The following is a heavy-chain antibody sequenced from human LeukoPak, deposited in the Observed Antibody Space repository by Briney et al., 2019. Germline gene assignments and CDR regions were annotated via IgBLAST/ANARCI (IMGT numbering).Heavy chain of an antibody. V-gene: IGHV1-2*02. CDR1: GYTFTGYY. CDR3: ARTTYGDSSFDY. Sequence: ASVKVSCKASGYTFTGYYMHWVRQAPGQGLEWMGWINPNSGGTNYAQKFQGRVTMTRDTSISTAYMGLSRLRSDDTAVYYCARTTYGDSSFDYWGQGTLVTVSS. J-gene: IGHJ4*02. D-gene: IGHD4-17*01. CDR2: INPNSGGT.